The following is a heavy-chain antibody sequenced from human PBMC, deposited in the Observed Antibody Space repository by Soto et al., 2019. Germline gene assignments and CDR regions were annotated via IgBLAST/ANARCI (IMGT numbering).Heavy chain of an antibody. CDR3: ARGRLWSFDY. V-gene: IGHV3-48*02. Sequence: GGSLSLSCAASGLTFSIYSMNWGRQAPGKGLEWVSYISSDSSSIYHADSVKGRFTISRDNAKNSLYLQMNNLRDEDTALYYCARGRLWSFDYWGQGTLVTVSS. J-gene: IGHJ4*02. D-gene: IGHD3-10*01. CDR1: GLTFSIYS. CDR2: ISSDSSSI.